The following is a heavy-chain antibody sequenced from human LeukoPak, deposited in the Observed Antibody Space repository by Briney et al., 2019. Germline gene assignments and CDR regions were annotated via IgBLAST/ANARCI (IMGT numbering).Heavy chain of an antibody. D-gene: IGHD2-2*02. V-gene: IGHV3-21*01. CDR3: ARLSPIDAFDT. CDR1: GFTFSSYS. J-gene: IGHJ3*02. CDR2: ISSSSSYI. Sequence: GGSLRLSXAASGFTFSSYSMNWVRQAPGKGLEWVSSISSSSSYIYYADSVKGRFTISRDNAKNSLYLQMNSLRAEDTAVYYCARLSPIDAFDTWGQGTMVTVSS.